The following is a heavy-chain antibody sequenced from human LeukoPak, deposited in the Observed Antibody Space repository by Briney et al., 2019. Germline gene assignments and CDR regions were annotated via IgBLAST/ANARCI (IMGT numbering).Heavy chain of an antibody. V-gene: IGHV3-11*01. CDR2: ISSSGSTI. CDR1: GFTFSDYY. J-gene: IGHJ4*02. Sequence: GGSLRLSCAAPGFTFSDYYLSWIRQAPGKGLEWVSYISSSGSTINYADSVKGRFTISRDNAKNSLYLQMNSLRAEDTAVYYCARSNSTNCYTDWGQGTLVTVSS. D-gene: IGHD2-2*02. CDR3: ARSNSTNCYTD.